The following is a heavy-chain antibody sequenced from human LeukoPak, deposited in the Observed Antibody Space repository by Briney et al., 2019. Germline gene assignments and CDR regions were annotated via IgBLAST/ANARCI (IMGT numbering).Heavy chain of an antibody. CDR2: IKQDESEK. CDR1: GFTFSNYW. V-gene: IGHV3-7*03. CDR3: ASWVDGWVKNWFDP. J-gene: IGHJ5*02. Sequence: PGGSLRFSCAASGFTFSNYWMSWVRQAPGKGLEWVANIKQDESEKYYVDSVKGRFTISRDNAKNSLYLQMKSLRAEDTAVYYCASWVDGWVKNWFDPWGQGTLVTVSS. D-gene: IGHD6-19*01.